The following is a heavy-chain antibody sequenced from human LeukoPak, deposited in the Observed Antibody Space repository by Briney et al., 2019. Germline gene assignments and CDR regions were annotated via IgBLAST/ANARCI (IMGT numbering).Heavy chain of an antibody. V-gene: IGHV3-30*18. J-gene: IGHJ4*02. CDR1: GFTFSSYG. D-gene: IGHD3-22*01. CDR2: ISYDGSNK. Sequence: PGGSLRLSCAASGFTFSSYGMHWVRQAPGKGLEWVAVISYDGSNKYYADSVKGRFTISRDNSKNTLYLQMNSLRAEDTAVYYCAKDDSWAGDRYFAYWGQGTLVTVSS. CDR3: AKDDSWAGDRYFAY.